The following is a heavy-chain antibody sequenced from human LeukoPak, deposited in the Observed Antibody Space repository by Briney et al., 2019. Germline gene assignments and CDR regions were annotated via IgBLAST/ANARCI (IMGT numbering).Heavy chain of an antibody. J-gene: IGHJ6*02. CDR3: ASPWYTPQHYDILTGPAPMDV. V-gene: IGHV1-8*01. CDR2: MNPNSGNT. CDR1: GYTFTSYD. Sequence: GASVKVSCKASGYTFTSYDINWVRQATGQGLEWMGWMNPNSGNTGYAQKFQGRVTMTRNTSISTAYMELSSLRSEDTAVYYCASPWYTPQHYDILTGPAPMDVWGQGTTVTVSS. D-gene: IGHD3-9*01.